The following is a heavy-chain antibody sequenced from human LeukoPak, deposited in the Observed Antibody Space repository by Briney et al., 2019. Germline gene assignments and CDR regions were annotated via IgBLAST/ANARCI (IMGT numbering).Heavy chain of an antibody. D-gene: IGHD6-6*01. V-gene: IGHV1-2*02. CDR2: INPNSGGT. J-gene: IGHJ3*02. CDR1: GYTFTGYY. Sequence: ASVKVSCKASGYTFTGYYMHWVRQAPGQGLEWMGWINPNSGGTNYAQKFQGRVTMTRDTSISTAYMELSRLRSDDTAVYYCASFLAARARDVEIDIWGQGTMVTVSS. CDR3: ASFLAARARDVEIDI.